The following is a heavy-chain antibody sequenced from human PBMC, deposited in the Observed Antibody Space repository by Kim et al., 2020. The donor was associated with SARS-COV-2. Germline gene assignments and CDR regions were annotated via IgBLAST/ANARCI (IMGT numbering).Heavy chain of an antibody. CDR3: AKGERITMIVVVTLFDY. CDR2: ISGSGGST. D-gene: IGHD3-22*01. Sequence: GGSLRLSCAASGFTFSSYAMSWVRQAPGKGLEWVSAISGSGGSTYYADSVKGRVTISRDNSNNTLYLQINSLRAEDTAVYYCAKGERITMIVVVTLFDYWGQGSLVTVSS. V-gene: IGHV3-23*01. CDR1: GFTFSSYA. J-gene: IGHJ4*02.